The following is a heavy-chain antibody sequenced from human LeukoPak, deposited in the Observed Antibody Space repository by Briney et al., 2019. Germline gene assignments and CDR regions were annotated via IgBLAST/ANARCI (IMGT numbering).Heavy chain of an antibody. Sequence: SETLSLTCTVSGGSISSSFYYWGWIRQPPGKGLGWIGNIYYSGSTYYNPSLKSRVTISVDTSKNQFSLKLSSVTAADTAVYYCARIAFGELSVDPWGQGTLVTVSS. J-gene: IGHJ5*02. CDR2: IYYSGST. V-gene: IGHV4-39*01. CDR3: ARIAFGELSVDP. D-gene: IGHD3-10*01. CDR1: GGSISSSFYY.